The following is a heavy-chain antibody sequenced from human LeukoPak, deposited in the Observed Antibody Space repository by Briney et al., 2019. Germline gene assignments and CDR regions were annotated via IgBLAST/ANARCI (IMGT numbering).Heavy chain of an antibody. Sequence: GGSLRLSCAASGFTFSDYYMSWIRQAPGKGPVRVSRINPDGSRVDYAESVRGRFTISRDSAKNTLYLQMNSLRAEDTAVYYCSRDFVGADDYWGQGTLVTVSS. CDR3: SRDFVGADDY. D-gene: IGHD1-26*01. V-gene: IGHV3-74*01. J-gene: IGHJ4*02. CDR1: GFTFSDYY. CDR2: INPDGSRV.